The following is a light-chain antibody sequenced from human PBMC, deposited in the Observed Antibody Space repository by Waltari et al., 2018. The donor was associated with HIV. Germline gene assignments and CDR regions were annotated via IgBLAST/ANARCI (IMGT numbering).Light chain of an antibody. CDR3: QQNIHWPPYT. CDR1: QSLTAN. CDR2: GAS. Sequence: LPQSPPTLSVSPGDRVTLSCRASQSLTANLAWYQQRPGQAPRLLIYGASSRATDIPARFTGSGSGTDYTLTISSVQSEDSAVYYCQQNIHWPPYTFGQGTKL. V-gene: IGKV3-15*01. J-gene: IGKJ2*01.